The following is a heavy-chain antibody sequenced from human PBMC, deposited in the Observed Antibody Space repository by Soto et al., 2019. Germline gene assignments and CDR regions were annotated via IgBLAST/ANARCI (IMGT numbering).Heavy chain of an antibody. D-gene: IGHD2-21*02. J-gene: IGHJ5*02. CDR3: AHREVVTAPSWFGP. CDR1: GFSLSTSGVG. V-gene: IGHV2-5*02. Sequence: QITLKESGPTLVKPTQTLTLTCTFSGFSLSTSGVGVGWIRQPPGKALEWLALIFWDDDKRYSPSLKSRLTITKDPSKNQVVLTMTTMDPVDTATDYGAHREVVTAPSWFGPWGQGTLGTVSS. CDR2: IFWDDDK.